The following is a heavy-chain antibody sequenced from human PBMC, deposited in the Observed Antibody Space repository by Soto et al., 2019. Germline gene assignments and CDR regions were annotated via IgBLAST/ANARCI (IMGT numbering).Heavy chain of an antibody. V-gene: IGHV4-31*03. J-gene: IGHJ4*02. CDR1: GGSISSGGYY. D-gene: IGHD5-18*01. CDR3: AREIEDTAMGLGGYFDY. Sequence: QVQLQESGPGLVKPSQTLSLTCTVSGGSISSGGYYWSWIRQHPGKGLEWIGYIYYSGSTYYNPPLTSRVTISVDTSKNQFSLKLSSVTAADTAVYYCAREIEDTAMGLGGYFDYWGQGTLVTVSS. CDR2: IYYSGST.